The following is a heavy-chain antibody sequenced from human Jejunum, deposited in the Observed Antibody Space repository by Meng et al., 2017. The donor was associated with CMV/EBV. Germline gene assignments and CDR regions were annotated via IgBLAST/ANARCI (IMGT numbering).Heavy chain of an antibody. J-gene: IGHJ5*02. CDR1: VSLSTHS. Sequence: VSLSTHSWHWIRPPPGKGLEWIGYIYYNGDTNYNPSLKSRATISVDTSKNQFSLRLNSVTAADTAVYYCARDLDPYDFWAWFDPWGLGTLVTVSS. V-gene: IGHV4-59*11. CDR2: IYYNGDT. CDR3: ARDLDPYDFWAWFDP. D-gene: IGHD3-3*01.